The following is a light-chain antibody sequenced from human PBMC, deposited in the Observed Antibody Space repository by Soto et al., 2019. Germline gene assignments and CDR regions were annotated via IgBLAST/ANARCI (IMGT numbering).Light chain of an antibody. CDR3: QQLDNAPPYT. Sequence: IQLTQSPSSLSASVGDRVTITCRASQGIANYLAWYQKKPGTAPKLLIYAASALQSGVPSRFSGSGSGTDFTLTISSLQPEDVATYYCQQLDNAPPYTVGQGTKVEMK. CDR1: QGIANY. CDR2: AAS. J-gene: IGKJ2*01. V-gene: IGKV1-9*01.